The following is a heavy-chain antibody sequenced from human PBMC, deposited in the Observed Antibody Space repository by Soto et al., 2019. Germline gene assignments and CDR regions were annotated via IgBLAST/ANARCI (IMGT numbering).Heavy chain of an antibody. V-gene: IGHV4-31*03. CDR2: IYYSGRT. CDR3: ASVRSPEYCSGGSCYPDNFDY. Sequence: QVQLQESGPGLVKPSQTLSLTCTVSGGSISSGGYYWSWIRQHPGKGLAWIGYIYYSGRTYYNQSLKSRVTISVDTSKNQFSLKLSSVTAADTAVYYCASVRSPEYCSGGSCYPDNFDYWGQGTLVTVSS. CDR1: GGSISSGGYY. D-gene: IGHD2-15*01. J-gene: IGHJ4*02.